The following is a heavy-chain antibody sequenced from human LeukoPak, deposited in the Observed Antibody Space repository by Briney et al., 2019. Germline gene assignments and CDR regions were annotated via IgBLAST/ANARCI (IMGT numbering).Heavy chain of an antibody. CDR3: ATRQKEQWLVLDDYYYGMDV. Sequence: ASVKVSCKASGYTFTSYYMHWVRQAPGQGLEWMGIINPSGGSTSYAQKFQGRVTMTRNTSISTAYMELSSLRSEDTAVYYCATRQKEQWLVLDDYYYGMDVWGQGTTVTVSS. V-gene: IGHV1-46*01. J-gene: IGHJ6*02. CDR2: INPSGGST. CDR1: GYTFTSYY. D-gene: IGHD6-19*01.